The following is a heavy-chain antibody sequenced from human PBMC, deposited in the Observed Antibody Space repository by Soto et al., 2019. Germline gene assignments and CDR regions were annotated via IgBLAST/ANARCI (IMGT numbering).Heavy chain of an antibody. V-gene: IGHV1-69*12. CDR1: GGTFSSYA. D-gene: IGHD4-17*01. J-gene: IGHJ5*02. CDR3: VRRATVTKMPGWFDP. CDR2: IIPIFGTA. Sequence: QVQLVQSGADVKKPGSSVKVSCKASGGTFSSYAISWVRQAPGQGLEWMGGIIPIFGTANYAQKFQGRVTITADESTSTAYMELSSMRSEDTAVYYCVRRATVTKMPGWFDPWGQGTLVTVSS.